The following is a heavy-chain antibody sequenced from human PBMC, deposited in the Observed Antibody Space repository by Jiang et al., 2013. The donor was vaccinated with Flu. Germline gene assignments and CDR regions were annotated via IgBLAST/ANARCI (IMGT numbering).Heavy chain of an antibody. CDR3: ARRLTTVKTSGYYYYMDV. CDR2: IYYSGST. V-gene: IGHV4-39*07. J-gene: IGHJ6*03. Sequence: LLKPSETLSLTCTVSGGSISSSSYYWGWIRQPPGKGLEWIGSIYYSGSTYYNPSLKSRVTISVDTSKNQFSLKLSSVTAADTAVYYCARRLTTVKTSGYYYYMDVWGKGTTVTVSS. D-gene: IGHD4-17*01. CDR1: GGSISSSSYY.